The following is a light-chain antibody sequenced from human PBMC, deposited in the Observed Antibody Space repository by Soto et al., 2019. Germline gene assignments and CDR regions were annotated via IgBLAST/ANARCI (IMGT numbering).Light chain of an antibody. Sequence: EIMLKQTPGTLSLSPGERATLPCSSSQSVSNNYLAWYQQKPGQAPRLLIYGASNRATGIPDRFRGSKSGTDFTLTIRGLEPEDAALYYCQQYGSSPITFGQGTRLEIK. V-gene: IGKV3-20*01. CDR1: QSVSNNY. CDR3: QQYGSSPIT. J-gene: IGKJ5*01. CDR2: GAS.